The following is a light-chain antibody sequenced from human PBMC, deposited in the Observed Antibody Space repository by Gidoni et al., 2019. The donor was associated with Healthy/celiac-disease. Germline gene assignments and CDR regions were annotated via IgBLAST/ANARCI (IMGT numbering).Light chain of an antibody. CDR1: QSVSSY. J-gene: IGKJ4*01. CDR3: QQRSNWPRT. V-gene: IGKV3-11*01. CDR2: DTS. Sequence: DIALTQSPATLSLSPVDRATLSCRASQSVSSYLAWYQQKPGQAPRLLIYDTSNRATGIPARFSGSGSGTDVTLTISSLEPEDFAVYYCQQRSNWPRTFGGGTKVEIK.